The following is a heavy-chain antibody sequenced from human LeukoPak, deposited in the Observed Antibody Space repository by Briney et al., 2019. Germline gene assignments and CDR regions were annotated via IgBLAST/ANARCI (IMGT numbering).Heavy chain of an antibody. Sequence: SETLSLTCTVSGGSISSSSYSWGWIRQPPGKGLEWIGSIYYSGSTYYNPSLKSRVTISVDTSKNQFSLKLSSVTAADTAVYYCARLDTAMVRVDYWGQGTLVTVSS. V-gene: IGHV4-39*01. CDR3: ARLDTAMVRVDY. D-gene: IGHD5-18*01. CDR2: IYYSGST. J-gene: IGHJ4*02. CDR1: GGSISSSSYS.